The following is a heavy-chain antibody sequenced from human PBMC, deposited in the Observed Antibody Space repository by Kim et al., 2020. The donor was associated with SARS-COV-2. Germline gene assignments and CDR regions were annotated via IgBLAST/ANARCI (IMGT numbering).Heavy chain of an antibody. J-gene: IGHJ4*02. D-gene: IGHD1-1*01. CDR2: VSGSGGST. CDR1: GFTFSNYA. Sequence: GGSLRLSCAASGFTFSNYAMSWVRQAPGKGPEWVSLVSGSGGSTYYADSVKGRFVISRDNSKKTLYLQMNSLRAEDTAVYYCVKGESNNWSVFDYWGQGTLVTVSS. V-gene: IGHV3-23*01. CDR3: VKGESNNWSVFDY.